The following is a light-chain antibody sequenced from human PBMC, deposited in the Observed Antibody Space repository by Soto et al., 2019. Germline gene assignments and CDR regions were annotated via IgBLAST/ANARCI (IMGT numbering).Light chain of an antibody. CDR2: EDT. CDR3: CSYASNSNFV. Sequence: QSPLTQPASVSGSPGQSITISCTGTSTLVGSYTLVSWYQHHPGKAPKLMIYEDTKRPSGVSDRFSGSKSGNTASLTISGLQAEDEADYYCCSYASNSNFVFGGGTKLTVL. CDR1: STLVGSYTL. J-gene: IGLJ2*01. V-gene: IGLV2-23*02.